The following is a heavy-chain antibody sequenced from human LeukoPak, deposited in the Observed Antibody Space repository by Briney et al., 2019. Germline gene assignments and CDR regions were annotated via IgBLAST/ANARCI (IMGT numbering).Heavy chain of an antibody. Sequence: ASVKVSCKASGYTFTSYGISWVRQAPGQGLEWMGWISAYNGNTNYAQELQGRVTMTTDTSTSTAYMELRSLRSDDTAVYYCARGSGRFLEWLEYYYYGMDVWGQGTTVTVSS. V-gene: IGHV1-18*01. CDR3: ARGSGRFLEWLEYYYYGMDV. CDR1: GYTFTSYG. CDR2: ISAYNGNT. J-gene: IGHJ6*02. D-gene: IGHD3-3*01.